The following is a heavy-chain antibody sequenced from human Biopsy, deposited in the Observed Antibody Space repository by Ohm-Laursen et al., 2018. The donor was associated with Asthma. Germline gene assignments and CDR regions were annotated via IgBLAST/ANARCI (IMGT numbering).Heavy chain of an antibody. J-gene: IGHJ5*02. CDR3: ARATSTWSQSGPHFFDH. Sequence: SLRLSCTALKFIFRNYAMHWVRQSPDKGLEWLAVISFDETDQFYADSVKGRFTVSRDNPNNTLYLQLNSLRPADTAIYYCARATSTWSQSGPHFFDHWGPGTLVTVSS. CDR1: KFIFRNYA. D-gene: IGHD6-13*01. V-gene: IGHV3-30*03. CDR2: ISFDETDQ.